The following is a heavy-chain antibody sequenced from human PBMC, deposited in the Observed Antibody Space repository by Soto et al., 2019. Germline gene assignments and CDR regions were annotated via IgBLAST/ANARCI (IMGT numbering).Heavy chain of an antibody. J-gene: IGHJ4*02. V-gene: IGHV3-30*18. CDR3: AKELGSGWPFDY. CDR1: GFTFSSYG. CDR2: ISYDGSNK. D-gene: IGHD6-19*01. Sequence: PGGSLRLSCAASGFTFSSYGMHWVRQAPGKGLEWVAVISYDGSNKYYADSVKGRFTISRDNSKTTLYLQMNSLRAEDTAVYYCAKELGSGWPFDYWGQGTLVTVSS.